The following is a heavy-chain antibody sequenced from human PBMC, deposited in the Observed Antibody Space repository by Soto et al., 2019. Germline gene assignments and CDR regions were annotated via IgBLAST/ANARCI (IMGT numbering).Heavy chain of an antibody. D-gene: IGHD6-25*01. V-gene: IGHV4-59*01. CDR2: IYYSGST. J-gene: IGHJ5*02. Sequence: PTETPALTCTGPGGAISSDYWSCIRQPPGRGLEWIGYIYYSGSTNYNPSLKSRVTISVDTSKNQFSLKLSSVTAADTAVYYCARPHGGSSGWDNWFDPWGQGTLVTVS. CDR3: ARPHGGSSGWDNWFDP. CDR1: GGAISSDY.